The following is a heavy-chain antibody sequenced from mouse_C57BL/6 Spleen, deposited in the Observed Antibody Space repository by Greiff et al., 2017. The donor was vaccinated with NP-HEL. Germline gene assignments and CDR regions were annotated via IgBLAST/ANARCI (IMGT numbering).Heavy chain of an antibody. J-gene: IGHJ1*03. CDR2: ISSGGDYI. V-gene: IGHV5-9-1*02. Sequence: EVQGVESGEGLVKPGGSLKLSCAASGFTFSSYAMSWVRQTPEKRLEWVAYISSGGDYIYYADTVKGRFTIARDNDRNTLYLQMSSLKSEDTAMYYCTRDDGYSPSLFDVWGTGTTVTVSS. CDR1: GFTFSSYA. D-gene: IGHD2-3*01. CDR3: TRDDGYSPSLFDV.